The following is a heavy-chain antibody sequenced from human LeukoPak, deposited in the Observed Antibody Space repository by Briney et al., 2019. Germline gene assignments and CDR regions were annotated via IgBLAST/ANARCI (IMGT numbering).Heavy chain of an antibody. CDR2: IKQDGSEK. CDR1: GLTIRHYW. V-gene: IGHV3-7*03. J-gene: IGHJ4*02. Sequence: GGSLRLSCEASGLTIRHYWMSWARQAPGKGLEWVANIKQDGSEKHYVDSVKGRFTISRDNTKNSLYLQMNSLRAEDTAVYYCAGAGLDYWGQGTLVTVSS. CDR3: AGAGLDY.